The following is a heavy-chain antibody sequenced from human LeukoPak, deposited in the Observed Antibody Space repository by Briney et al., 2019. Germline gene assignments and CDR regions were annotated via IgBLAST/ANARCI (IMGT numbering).Heavy chain of an antibody. CDR3: AKSLFTSAAGSGRASDI. V-gene: IGHV3-53*01. Sequence: GSLRLSCAVSGFTVTNDYMNWVRQAPGKGLEWVSIIYSGGSTYYADSVKGRFTISRDNSKNTLYLQMDSLRAEDTAVYYCAKSLFTSAAGSGRASDIWGQGTMVTVSS. J-gene: IGHJ3*02. CDR2: IYSGGST. CDR1: GFTVTNDY. D-gene: IGHD3-10*01.